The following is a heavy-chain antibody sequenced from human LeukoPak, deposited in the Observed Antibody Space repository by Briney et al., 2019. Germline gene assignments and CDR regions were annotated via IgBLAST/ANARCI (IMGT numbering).Heavy chain of an antibody. Sequence: GGSLRLSCAASGFTFSSYAMSWVRQAPGKGLEWVSAISGSGGSTYYADTVKGRSTISRDNSKNTLYLQMNSLRAEDTAVYYCVRFWSGYYAPPHFDYWGQGTLVTVSS. CDR1: GFTFSSYA. CDR2: ISGSGGST. CDR3: VRFWSGYYAPPHFDY. V-gene: IGHV3-23*01. J-gene: IGHJ4*02. D-gene: IGHD3-3*01.